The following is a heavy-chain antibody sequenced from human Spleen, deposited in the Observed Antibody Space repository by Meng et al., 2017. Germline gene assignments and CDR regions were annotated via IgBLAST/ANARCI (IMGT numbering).Heavy chain of an antibody. D-gene: IGHD6-19*01. V-gene: IGHV4-4*02. CDR3: ASWIYSCGWQ. Sequence: QVRLQGAGPGLVTPSGTLSLSCAVSGGSISSSMWWSWVRQPPGKGLEWIGEIYHSGSTNYNTSLKRRVTIAIDRSKNQFSLKLSSVTAADTAVYYCASWIYSCGWQWGQGTLVTVSS. CDR2: IYHSGST. CDR1: GGSISSSMW. J-gene: IGHJ4*02.